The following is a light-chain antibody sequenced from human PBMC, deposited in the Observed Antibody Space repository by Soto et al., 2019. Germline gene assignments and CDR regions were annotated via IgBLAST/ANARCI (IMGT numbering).Light chain of an antibody. Sequence: QAVVTQPPSASGTPGQRVTISCSGSNSNIGSNTVNWFQQLPGTAPKLLIYTNNQRPSGVPDRFSGSKSGNTASLTVSGLQAEDEADYYCTSHAGSNNYVFGTGTKLTVL. CDR1: NSNIGSNT. J-gene: IGLJ1*01. CDR3: TSHAGSNNYV. V-gene: IGLV1-44*01. CDR2: TNN.